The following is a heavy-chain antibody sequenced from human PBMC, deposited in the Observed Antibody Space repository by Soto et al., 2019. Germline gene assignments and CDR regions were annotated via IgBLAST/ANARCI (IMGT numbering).Heavy chain of an antibody. CDR1: GDTFNTYT. CDR2: IIPILAVT. V-gene: IGHV1-69*02. J-gene: IGHJ4*02. Sequence: QVQLVQSGAEVKKPGSSVKVSCKVSGDTFNTYTISWVRQAPGQGLEWMGRIIPILAVTTYSRKFQGRLSITADESTSTAYMEVSSLRSEDTAIYYCAARYCSAATCVYPGAYWGQGTLVAVSS. CDR3: AARYCSAATCVYPGAY. D-gene: IGHD2-8*02.